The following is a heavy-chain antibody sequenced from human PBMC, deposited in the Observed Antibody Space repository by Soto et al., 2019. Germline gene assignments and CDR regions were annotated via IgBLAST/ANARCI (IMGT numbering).Heavy chain of an antibody. CDR2: ISSSGSTI. Sequence: GGSLRLSCAASGFTFSSYEMNWVRQAPGRGLEWVSYISSSGSTIYYADSVKGRFTISRDNAKNSLYLQMNSLRAEDTAVYYCAKPQLVGRPHYYGMDVWGQGTTVTVSS. D-gene: IGHD6-13*01. V-gene: IGHV3-48*03. CDR1: GFTFSSYE. CDR3: AKPQLVGRPHYYGMDV. J-gene: IGHJ6*02.